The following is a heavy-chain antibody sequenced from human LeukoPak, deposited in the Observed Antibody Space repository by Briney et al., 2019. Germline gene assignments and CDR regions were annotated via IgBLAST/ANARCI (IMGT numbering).Heavy chain of an antibody. CDR1: GYTFTSYY. CDR2: INPNSGGT. Sequence: ASVKVSCKASGYTFTSYYMHWVRQAPGQGLEWMGWINPNSGGTNYAQKFQGRVTMTRDTSISTAYMELSRLRSDDTAVYYCARGWFDSSEVYYFDYWGQGTLVTVSS. D-gene: IGHD3-22*01. J-gene: IGHJ4*02. V-gene: IGHV1-2*02. CDR3: ARGWFDSSEVYYFDY.